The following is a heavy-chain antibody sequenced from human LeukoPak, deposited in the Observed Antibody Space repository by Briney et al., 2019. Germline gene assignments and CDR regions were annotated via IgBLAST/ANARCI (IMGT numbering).Heavy chain of an antibody. V-gene: IGHV4-34*01. CDR1: GGSFSGYY. Sequence: SETLSLTCAVYGGSFSGYYWSWIRQPPGKGLEWIGEINHSGSTNYNPSLKSRVTISVDTSKNQFSLKLSSVTAADTAVYYCARGHYYDSSGYYGFDYWGQGTLVTVSS. D-gene: IGHD3-22*01. J-gene: IGHJ4*02. CDR3: ARGHYYDSSGYYGFDY. CDR2: INHSGST.